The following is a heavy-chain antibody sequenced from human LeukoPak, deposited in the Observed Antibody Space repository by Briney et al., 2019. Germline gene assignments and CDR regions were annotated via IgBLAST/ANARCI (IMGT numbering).Heavy chain of an antibody. D-gene: IGHD3-10*01. CDR3: ARDGDYYGPDAIDD. CDR1: GFTFSSYS. V-gene: IGHV3-21*01. CDR2: ISSSSSNI. J-gene: IGHJ4*01. Sequence: GGSLRLSCAASGFTFSSYSMNWVRQAPGKGLEWVSSISSSSSNIYYADSVKGRFTISRDNAKNPLYLQMNSLRAEDTAVYYCARDGDYYGPDAIDDWGHVILVTVYS.